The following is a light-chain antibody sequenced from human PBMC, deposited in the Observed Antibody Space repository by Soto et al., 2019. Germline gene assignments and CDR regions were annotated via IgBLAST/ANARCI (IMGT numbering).Light chain of an antibody. CDR2: GAS. Sequence: ILLTQSPGTLSLSPGERATVSCRSSQSVSSSYLAWYQQKPGQAPRLLIYGASSRATGIPDRFSGSGSGTDFTLTISRLEPEDFAVYYCQQYSSSPWTFGQGTKVDIK. V-gene: IGKV3-20*01. CDR3: QQYSSSPWT. CDR1: QSVSSSY. J-gene: IGKJ1*01.